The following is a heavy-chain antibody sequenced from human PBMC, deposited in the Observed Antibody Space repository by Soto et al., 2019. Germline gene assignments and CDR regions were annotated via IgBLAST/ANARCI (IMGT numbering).Heavy chain of an antibody. J-gene: IGHJ5*02. CDR1: GFSLSNCG. CDR3: AKDLYNSGWYNYFDP. D-gene: IGHD6-19*01. V-gene: IGHV3-30*18. CDR2: ISYDGSQE. Sequence: QVQLVESGGGVVQPGRSLILSCAASGFSLSNCGMHWVRQAPGKGLEWVAMISYDGSQEHFIDSVKGRFTISRDNSKNTLCLQMNSLRPEDTAVYYCAKDLYNSGWYNYFDPWGQGTLVTVSS.